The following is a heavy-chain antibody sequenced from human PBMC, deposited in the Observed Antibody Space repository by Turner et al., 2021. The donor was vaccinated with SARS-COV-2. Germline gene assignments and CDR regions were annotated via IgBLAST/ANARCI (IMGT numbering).Heavy chain of an antibody. J-gene: IGHJ6*02. D-gene: IGHD3-16*01. CDR3: ARDLGYPFGGMDV. Sequence: QVQLVESGGGVVQPGGSLRLPCAASGFTFSSYAMHWVRQAPGKGLEWVAIISYDGSNENYADSVKGRFTISRDNSKNTLYLQMNSLRAEDTAVYYCARDLGYPFGGMDVWGQGTTVTVSS. V-gene: IGHV3-30-3*01. CDR1: GFTFSSYA. CDR2: ISYDGSNE.